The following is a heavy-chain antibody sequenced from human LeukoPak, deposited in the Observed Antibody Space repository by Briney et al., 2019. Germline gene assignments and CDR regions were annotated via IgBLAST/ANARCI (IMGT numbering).Heavy chain of an antibody. V-gene: IGHV5-51*01. D-gene: IGHD1-1*01. Sequence: GESLEISCKGSGYSFTSYWIGWVPQMPGKGLGWMWIIYPGDSDTRYSPSFQGQVTISADNSIRTAYLQWSSLRASDTAMYYCAIGQGYIYFDYWGQGTLVTVSS. J-gene: IGHJ4*02. CDR2: IYPGDSDT. CDR3: AIGQGYIYFDY. CDR1: GYSFTSYW.